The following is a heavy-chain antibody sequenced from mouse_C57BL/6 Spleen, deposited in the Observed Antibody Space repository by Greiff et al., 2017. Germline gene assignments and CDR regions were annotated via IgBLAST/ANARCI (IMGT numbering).Heavy chain of an antibody. D-gene: IGHD1-1*01. Sequence: QVQLQQSGAELVKPGASVKLSCKASGYTFTSYWMHWVKQRPGRGLEWIGRIDPTSGGTTYNEKFKSKATLTVDKPSSTAYMQLSSRTSEDSAVYYYARGITTVVATQDFDVWGTGTTVTVSS. CDR1: GYTFTSYW. CDR3: ARGITTVVATQDFDV. CDR2: IDPTSGGT. J-gene: IGHJ1*03. V-gene: IGHV1-72*01.